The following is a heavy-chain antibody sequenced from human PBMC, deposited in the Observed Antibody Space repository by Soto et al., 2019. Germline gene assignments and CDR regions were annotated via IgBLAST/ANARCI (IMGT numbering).Heavy chain of an antibody. CDR3: AREPDDYSNYAYDY. J-gene: IGHJ4*02. CDR2: ISSSSSYI. D-gene: IGHD4-4*01. CDR1: GFTFSSYS. Sequence: EVQLVESGGGLVKPGGSLRLSCAASGFTFSSYSMNWVRQAPGKGLEWVSSISSSSSYIYYADSVKGRFTISRDNAKNSLYLQMNSLRAEDTAVYYCAREPDDYSNYAYDYWGQGTLVTVSS. V-gene: IGHV3-21*01.